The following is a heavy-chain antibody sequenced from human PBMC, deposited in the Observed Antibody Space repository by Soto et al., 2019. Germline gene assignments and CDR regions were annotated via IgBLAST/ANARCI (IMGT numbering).Heavy chain of an antibody. Sequence: PSETLSLIGTVSGGSISGSSCYWDWIRQPPGKGLEWIGSIYYSGSTYYNPSLKSRVTISVDTSKNQFSLKLSSVTAADTAVYYCASEWTYYYYYMDVWCKGTRVTVSS. CDR1: GGSISGSSCY. V-gene: IGHV4-39*01. D-gene: IGHD3-3*01. CDR2: IYYSGST. CDR3: ASEWTYYYYYMDV. J-gene: IGHJ6*03.